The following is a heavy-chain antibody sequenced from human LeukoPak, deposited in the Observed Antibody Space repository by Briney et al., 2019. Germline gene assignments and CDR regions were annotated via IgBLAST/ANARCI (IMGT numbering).Heavy chain of an antibody. D-gene: IGHD6-13*01. Sequence: ASVKVSCKASGYTFSIYNVHWVRQAPGQGLEWMGIINPSGGSASDTQKFQDRVTMTRDTSTSTLYMELSSLRSEDTAVYYCARDVSGVSYYYYMDVWGKGTTVTVSS. CDR3: ARDVSGVSYYYYMDV. CDR2: INPSGGSA. CDR1: GYTFSIYN. V-gene: IGHV1-46*01. J-gene: IGHJ6*03.